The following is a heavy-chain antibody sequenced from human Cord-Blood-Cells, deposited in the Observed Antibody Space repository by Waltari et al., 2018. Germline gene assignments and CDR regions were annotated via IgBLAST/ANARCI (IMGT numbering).Heavy chain of an antibody. Sequence: EVQLVESGGGLVQPGGSLRLSRAASGFTFRSYWIRWVRQAPGKGLEWVANIKQDGSEKYYVDSVKGRFTISRDNAKNSLYLQMNSLRAEDTAVYYCARGSTGDDAFDIWGQGTMVTVSS. CDR2: IKQDGSEK. V-gene: IGHV3-7*01. D-gene: IGHD7-27*01. CDR1: GFTFRSYW. CDR3: ARGSTGDDAFDI. J-gene: IGHJ3*02.